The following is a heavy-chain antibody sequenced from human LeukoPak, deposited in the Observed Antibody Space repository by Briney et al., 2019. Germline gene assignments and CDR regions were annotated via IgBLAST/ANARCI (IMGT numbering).Heavy chain of an antibody. V-gene: IGHV4-59*01. CDR1: GGSISSYY. Sequence: SETLSLTCTVSGGSISSYYWSWIRQPPGKGLEWIGYIYYSGSTNYNPSLKSRVTISVDTSKNQFSLRLRSVTAADTAVYSCARVTHTSSGWPNWFDPWGQGTLVTVSS. J-gene: IGHJ5*02. CDR2: IYYSGST. D-gene: IGHD6-19*01. CDR3: ARVTHTSSGWPNWFDP.